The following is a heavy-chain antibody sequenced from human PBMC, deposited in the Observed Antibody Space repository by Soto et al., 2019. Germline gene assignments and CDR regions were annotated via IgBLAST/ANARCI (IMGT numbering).Heavy chain of an antibody. J-gene: IGHJ6*03. Sequence: EVQLVESGGGLVQPGSSLGLSCIASGLNFKDQGRPWVRQAPGKGREWVSGITWHSDGMGYADSVKGRFTISRDNAKNSLYLQMNSLRVEDTALYYCAKEDSGFSGYMDVWGKGTTVTVSS. D-gene: IGHD3-10*01. CDR3: AKEDSGFSGYMDV. CDR2: ITWHSDGM. V-gene: IGHV3-9*01. CDR1: GLNFKDQG.